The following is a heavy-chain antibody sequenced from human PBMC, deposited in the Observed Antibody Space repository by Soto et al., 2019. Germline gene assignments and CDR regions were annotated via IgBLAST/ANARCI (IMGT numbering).Heavy chain of an antibody. D-gene: IGHD4-17*01. V-gene: IGHV4-59*08. CDR3: ASNYGDYVSFDY. CDR2: IYYSGST. J-gene: IGHJ4*02. Sequence: PSETLSLTCTVSGGSISSYYWSWIRQPPGKGLEWFGYIYYSGSTNYNPSLKSRVTISVDTSKNQFSLKLSSVTAADTAVYYCASNYGDYVSFDYWGQGTLVTVSS. CDR1: GGSISSYY.